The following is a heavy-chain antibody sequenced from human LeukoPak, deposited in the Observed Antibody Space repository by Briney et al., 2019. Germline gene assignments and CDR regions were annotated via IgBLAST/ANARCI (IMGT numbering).Heavy chain of an antibody. D-gene: IGHD3-22*01. CDR1: GFTFTAYL. CDR2: MSSDGNAM. Sequence: GGSLRLSCAASGFTFTAYLIHWGRQAPGKGLEWVAVMSSDGNAMFYANSVKGRFTISRDNSKNTLYLQMNSLRAEDTAVYYCVRESEYYFDHSASFVYWGQGTLVTVSS. CDR3: VRESEYYFDHSASFVY. V-gene: IGHV3-30-3*01. J-gene: IGHJ4*02.